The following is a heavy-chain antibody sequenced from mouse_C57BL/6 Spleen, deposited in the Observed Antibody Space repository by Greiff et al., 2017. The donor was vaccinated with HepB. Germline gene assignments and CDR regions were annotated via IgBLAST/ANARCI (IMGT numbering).Heavy chain of an antibody. J-gene: IGHJ1*03. CDR1: GYTFTDYY. Sequence: QVHVKQSGAELVRPGASVKLSCKASGYTFTDYYINWVKQRPGQGLEWIARIYPGSGNTYYNEKFKGKATLTAEKSSSTAYMQLSSLTSEDSAVYFCARPYGSGYFDVWGTGTTVTVSS. CDR3: ARPYGSGYFDV. CDR2: IYPGSGNT. D-gene: IGHD1-1*01. V-gene: IGHV1-76*01.